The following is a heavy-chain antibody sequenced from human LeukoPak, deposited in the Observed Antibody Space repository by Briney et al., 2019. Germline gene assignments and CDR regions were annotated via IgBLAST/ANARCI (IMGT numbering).Heavy chain of an antibody. D-gene: IGHD5-18*01. Sequence: WASVKVSCKASGYTFTSYGISWVRQAPGQRLEWMGWINAGNGNTKYSQKFQGRVTITRDTSASTAYMELSSLRSEDTAVYYCARKLWTYDYWGQGTLVTVSS. CDR2: INAGNGNT. J-gene: IGHJ4*02. CDR1: GYTFTSYG. CDR3: ARKLWTYDY. V-gene: IGHV1-3*01.